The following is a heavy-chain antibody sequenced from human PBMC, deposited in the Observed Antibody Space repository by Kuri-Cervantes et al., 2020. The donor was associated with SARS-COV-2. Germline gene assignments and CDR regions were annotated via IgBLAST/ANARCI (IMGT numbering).Heavy chain of an antibody. CDR2: INPDGSYT. CDR1: GFNFSGHW. Sequence: GESLKISCAASGFNFSGHWIHWVRQAPGKGLVWVSRINPDGSYTNNADSVKGRFTLSRDNAKNMLFLQMNSLRAEDTAVYYCVRDGDHWNFDYWGQGTLVTVSS. D-gene: IGHD1-1*01. V-gene: IGHV3-74*01. J-gene: IGHJ4*02. CDR3: VRDGDHWNFDY.